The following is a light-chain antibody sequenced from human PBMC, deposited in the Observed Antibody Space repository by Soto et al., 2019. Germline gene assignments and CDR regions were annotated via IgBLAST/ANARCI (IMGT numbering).Light chain of an antibody. CDR2: GVS. J-gene: IGLJ1*01. CDR3: SSFTGPTTLDV. V-gene: IGLV2-14*03. Sequence: QSVLTQPASVSGSPGQSVTISCTGTSSDVGAYKYVSWYQKHPGKAPKLMIYGVSNRPLGVSNRFSGSKSGNTAFLTISVLQPEDEADYYCSSFTGPTTLDVFGTGTKLTVL. CDR1: SSDVGAYKY.